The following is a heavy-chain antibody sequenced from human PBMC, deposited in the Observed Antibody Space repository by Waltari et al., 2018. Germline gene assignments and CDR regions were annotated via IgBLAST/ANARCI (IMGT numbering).Heavy chain of an antibody. CDR2: MNPNSGNT. D-gene: IGHD2-8*02. V-gene: IGHV1-8*03. CDR1: GYTFTSYD. Sequence: QVQLVQSGAEVKKPGASVKVSCKASGYTFTSYDINWVRQATGQGLEWMGWMNPNSGNTGYEQKFQGRVTITRNTSISTAYMELSSLRSEDTAVYYCAREGDCTGGVCFYGMDVWGQGTTVTVSS. CDR3: AREGDCTGGVCFYGMDV. J-gene: IGHJ6*02.